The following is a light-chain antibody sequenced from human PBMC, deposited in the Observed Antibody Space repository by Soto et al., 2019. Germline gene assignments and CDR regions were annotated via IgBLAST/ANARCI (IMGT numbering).Light chain of an antibody. CDR1: QSVSSY. CDR3: QKYGSSSIT. CDR2: DAS. Sequence: IVLTQSPATRSLSPGEGATVSCRARQSVSSYLAWYQQKPGQAPRLLIFDASSRATGIPDRFRGTGPGTDCSLAISRLEPDDFAVYYCQKYGSSSITFGQGTRLAIK. J-gene: IGKJ5*01. V-gene: IGKV3-20*01.